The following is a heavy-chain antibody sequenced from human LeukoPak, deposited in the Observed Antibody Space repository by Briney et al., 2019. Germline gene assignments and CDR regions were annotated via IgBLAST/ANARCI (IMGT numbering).Heavy chain of an antibody. Sequence: GSLSLSCAASGFPFSSYWMHWVRQAPGKGLVWVSRINSDGSSTSYADSVKGRFTISRDNAKNTLYLQMNSLRAEDTAVYYCARDGPLDSGSYFHAFDIWGQGTMVTVSS. CDR3: ARDGPLDSGSYFHAFDI. D-gene: IGHD1-26*01. V-gene: IGHV3-74*01. CDR1: GFPFSSYW. J-gene: IGHJ3*02. CDR2: INSDGSST.